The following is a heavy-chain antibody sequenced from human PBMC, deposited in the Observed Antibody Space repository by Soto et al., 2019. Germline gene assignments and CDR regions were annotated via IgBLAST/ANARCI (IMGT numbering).Heavy chain of an antibody. CDR3: ARWWSGSRQGFDP. D-gene: IGHD3-3*01. V-gene: IGHV4-31*01. Sequence: QVQLQESGPGLVKPSQTLSLPCTVSGGSISSGDYYWSWIRQHPGKGLEWIGYIYYSGSTYYNPSLKGPVTISVDTSKNQFSLKLSSVTAADTAVYYCARWWSGSRQGFDPWGQGTLVTVSS. J-gene: IGHJ5*02. CDR1: GGSISSGDYY. CDR2: IYYSGST.